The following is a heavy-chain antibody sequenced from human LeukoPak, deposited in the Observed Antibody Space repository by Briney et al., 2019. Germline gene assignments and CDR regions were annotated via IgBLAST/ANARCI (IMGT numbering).Heavy chain of an antibody. J-gene: IGHJ6*04. CDR3: ARKTCYGVGKFKNHYGMDV. D-gene: IGHD4/OR15-4a*01. CDR2: IKHSGST. V-gene: IGHV4-34*01. Sequence: PSEPLSLTCAVYGGSFSGYYWSWIRQPPGKGLEWIGEIKHSGSTILHPSLESRVVLSIYTSKNQYSLKLSSVTAADTAVYYCARKTCYGVGKFKNHYGMDVWGKGTTVTVSS. CDR1: GGSFSGYY.